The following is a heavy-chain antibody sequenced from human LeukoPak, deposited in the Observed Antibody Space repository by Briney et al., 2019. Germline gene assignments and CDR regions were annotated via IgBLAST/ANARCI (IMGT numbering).Heavy chain of an antibody. D-gene: IGHD3-10*01. CDR1: GGSISSGGYY. CDR2: IYYSGST. V-gene: IGHV4-31*03. J-gene: IGHJ4*02. CDR3: ARFYGSGSYYLKNYYFDY. Sequence: SETLSLTCTVSGGSISSGGYYWSWIRQHPGKGLEWIGYIYYSGSTYYNPSLKGRVTISVDTSKNQFSLKLSSVTAADTAVYYCARFYGSGSYYLKNYYFDYWGQGTLVTVSS.